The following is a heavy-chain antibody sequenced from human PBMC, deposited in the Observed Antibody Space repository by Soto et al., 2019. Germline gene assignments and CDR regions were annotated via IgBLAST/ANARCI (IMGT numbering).Heavy chain of an antibody. CDR2: MHHSGYI. CDR3: ARLPGGGDLYNHLDI. CDR1: GASVYDYY. V-gene: IGHV4-59*02. D-gene: IGHD3-16*01. Sequence: SETLSLTCSVSGASVYDYYWNWLRQPPGKGLEWIAFMHHSGYINYNPFLRSRVTMSVATSKNQFSLKLTSVTAADTAVYYGARLPGGGDLYNHLDIWGQGTQVTVSS. J-gene: IGHJ4*02.